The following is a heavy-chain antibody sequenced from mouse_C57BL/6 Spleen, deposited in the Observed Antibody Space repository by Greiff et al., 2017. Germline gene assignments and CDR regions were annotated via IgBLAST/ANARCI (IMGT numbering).Heavy chain of an antibody. Sequence: EVMLVESGGGLVQPGGSMKLSCAASGFTFSDAWMDWVRQSPEKGLEWVAEIRNKANNHATYYAESVKGRFTISRDDSKSSVYLQMNSLRAEDTGIYYCTRGRFSDYYGSSYPYWYFDVWGTGTTVTVSS. CDR1: GFTFSDAW. J-gene: IGHJ1*03. CDR3: TRGRFSDYYGSSYPYWYFDV. D-gene: IGHD1-1*01. V-gene: IGHV6-6*01. CDR2: IRNKANNHAT.